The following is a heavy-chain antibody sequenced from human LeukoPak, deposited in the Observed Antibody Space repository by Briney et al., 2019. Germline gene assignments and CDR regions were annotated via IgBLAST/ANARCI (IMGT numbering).Heavy chain of an antibody. Sequence: GGSLRPSGAVSGFTFSSYWMSWVRQPPGKGLEWVASVKQDGNEKYYVDSVKGRFTISRDNAKNSLFLQMSSLRAEDTAVYYCAREGTGNYGMDVWGQGTTVTVSS. CDR3: AREGTGNYGMDV. V-gene: IGHV3-7*01. D-gene: IGHD3-10*01. CDR2: VKQDGNEK. CDR1: GFTFSSYW. J-gene: IGHJ6*02.